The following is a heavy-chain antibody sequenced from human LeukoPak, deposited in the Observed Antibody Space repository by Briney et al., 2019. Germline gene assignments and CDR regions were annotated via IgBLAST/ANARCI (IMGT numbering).Heavy chain of an antibody. D-gene: IGHD5-18*01. J-gene: IGHJ4*02. V-gene: IGHV4-59*01. Sequence: SETLSLTCTVSGGSISSYYRSWIRQPPGKGLEWIGYIYYSGSTNYNPSLKGRVTISVDTSKNQFSLKLSSVTAADTAVYYCARGIPRGYAAYYFDYWGQGTLVTVSS. CDR1: GGSISSYY. CDR3: ARGIPRGYAAYYFDY. CDR2: IYYSGST.